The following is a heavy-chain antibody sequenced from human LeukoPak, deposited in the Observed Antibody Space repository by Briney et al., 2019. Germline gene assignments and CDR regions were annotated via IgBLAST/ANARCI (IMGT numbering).Heavy chain of an antibody. CDR1: GGSFSGYY. D-gene: IGHD6-19*01. J-gene: IGHJ6*02. V-gene: IGHV4-34*01. CDR3: ARGFSSGWYPYYYYGMDV. CDR2: INHSGST. Sequence: SETLSLTCAVYGGSFSGYYWSWIRQPPGKGLEWIGEINHSGSTNYNPSLKSRVTISVDTSKNQFSLKLSSVTAADTAVYYCARGFSSGWYPYYYYGMDVWGQGTTVTVSS.